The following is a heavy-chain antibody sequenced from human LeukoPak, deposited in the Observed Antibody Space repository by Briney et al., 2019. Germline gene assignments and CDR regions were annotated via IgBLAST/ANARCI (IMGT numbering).Heavy chain of an antibody. CDR3: ARDDGFFGVVPPPKYYYGMDV. V-gene: IGHV4-31*03. CDR1: GGSISSGGYY. Sequence: SQTLSLTCTVSGGSISSGGYYWSWIRQHPGKGLEWIGYIYYSGSTYYNPSLKSRVTISVDTSKNQFYLRLSSVTAADTAVYYCARDDGFFGVVPPPKYYYGMDVWGQGTTVTVSS. J-gene: IGHJ6*02. D-gene: IGHD3-3*01. CDR2: IYYSGST.